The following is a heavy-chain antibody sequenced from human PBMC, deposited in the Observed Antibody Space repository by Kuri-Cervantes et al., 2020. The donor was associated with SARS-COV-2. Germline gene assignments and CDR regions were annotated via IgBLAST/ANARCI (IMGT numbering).Heavy chain of an antibody. CDR1: GGSISSYY. D-gene: IGHD7-27*01. CDR2: IYYSGST. CDR3: ARLGQTGDSDY. J-gene: IGHJ4*02. Sequence: SETLSLTCTVSGGSISSYYWSWIRQPPGKGLEWIGYIYYSGSTYYNPSLKSRVTISVDTSKNQFSLKLSSVTAADTAVYYCARLGQTGDSDYWGQGTLVTVSS. V-gene: IGHV4-59*08.